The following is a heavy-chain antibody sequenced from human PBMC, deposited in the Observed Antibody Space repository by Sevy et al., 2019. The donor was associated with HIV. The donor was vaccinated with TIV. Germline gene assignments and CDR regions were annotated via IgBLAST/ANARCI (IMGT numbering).Heavy chain of an antibody. CDR2: IRSKIYGGTT. CDR1: GFTFSDHT. J-gene: IGHJ4*02. Sequence: GGSLRLSCTTSGFTFSDHTLSWVRQAPGMGLEWLGFIRSKIYGGTTEYATSVKGRFTISRDDSKGIAYLQMDSLETXXXXXXXXXXXXXXXXXXXXXXDNSFGSWGQGTLVTVSS. V-gene: IGHV3-49*04. CDR3: XXXXXXXXXXXXXXDNSFGS.